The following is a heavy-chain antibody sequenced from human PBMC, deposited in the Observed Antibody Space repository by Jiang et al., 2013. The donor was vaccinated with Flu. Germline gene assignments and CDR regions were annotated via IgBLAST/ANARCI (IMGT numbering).Heavy chain of an antibody. D-gene: IGHD3-10*01. V-gene: IGHV4-39*01. CDR2: LHFSGST. J-gene: IGHJ6*02. CDR3: ASGEWVGDFHYGMDA. CDR1: GGSISSGSYY. Sequence: TLSLTCSVSGGSISSGSYYWGWIRQPPGKGLEWIGSLHFSGSTYYNPSLKSRVTISADSSKNQFSLKLSSVTAADTAVYYCASGEWVGDFHYGMDAWGHGTTVTVSS.